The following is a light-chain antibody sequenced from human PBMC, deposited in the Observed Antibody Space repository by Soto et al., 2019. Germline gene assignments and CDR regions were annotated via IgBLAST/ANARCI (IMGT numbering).Light chain of an antibody. J-gene: IGKJ3*01. CDR2: GAS. CDR3: QQSYSSPYT. V-gene: IGKV1-39*01. CDR1: QDIRND. Sequence: DIQLPQYPTTLSASVGDRVTITCRASQDIRNDLGWYQQKSGKAPKVLIYGASRLQSGVPSRYSGSGVGTDFTLTISGLQPEDFATYYCQQSYSSPYTFGPGTKVDI.